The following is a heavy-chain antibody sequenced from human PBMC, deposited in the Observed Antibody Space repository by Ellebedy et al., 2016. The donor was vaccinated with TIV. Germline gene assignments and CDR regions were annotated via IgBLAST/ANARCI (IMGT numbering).Heavy chain of an antibody. Sequence: MPSETLSLTCAVSGDSIISSNRWSWVRKSPGKRLEWIGEIYHGGSTIYNPSLKRRVTISVDKSKNQFSLNLRSMTAADTAVYYCARWEGRRCFDHWGQGTLVTVSS. CDR1: GDSIISSNR. V-gene: IGHV4-4*02. CDR3: ARWEGRRCFDH. CDR2: IYHGGST. D-gene: IGHD1-26*01. J-gene: IGHJ4*02.